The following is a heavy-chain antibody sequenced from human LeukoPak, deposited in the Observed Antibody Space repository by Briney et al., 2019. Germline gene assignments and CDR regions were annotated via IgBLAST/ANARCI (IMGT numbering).Heavy chain of an antibody. Sequence: SQTLSLTCTVSGDSISNYYWTWIRQPAGKGLQWIGRINTSGNNNYNPYLKSRVTMSLDTSKNQFSLNLSSGTAADTAVYYCARERLGFRVDVWGKGTTVTVSS. D-gene: IGHD3-10*01. J-gene: IGHJ6*04. CDR1: GDSISNYY. V-gene: IGHV4-4*07. CDR3: ARERLGFRVDV. CDR2: INTSGNN.